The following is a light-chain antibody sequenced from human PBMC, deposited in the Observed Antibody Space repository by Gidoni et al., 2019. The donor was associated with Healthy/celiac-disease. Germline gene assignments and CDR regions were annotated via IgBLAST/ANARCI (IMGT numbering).Light chain of an antibody. CDR3: HPYYSYPRT. CDR2: ASS. CDR1: QGIRSY. V-gene: IGKV1-8*01. J-gene: IGKJ1*01. Sequence: AIRMTQSPSSLSASTGDRVTITCRASQGIRSYLAWYQPTPGKAPKLLIYASSTLQSGVPSRFSGSGSRTYFSRPIVCLQSEDFATYYCHPYYSYPRTFGQGTKVEI.